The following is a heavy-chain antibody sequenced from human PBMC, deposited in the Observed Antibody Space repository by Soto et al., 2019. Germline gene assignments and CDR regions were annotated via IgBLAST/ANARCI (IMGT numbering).Heavy chain of an antibody. V-gene: IGHV1-2*02. CDR2: INPITGGT. CDR1: GYTFTSYY. Sequence: ASVKVSCKASGYTFTSYYIHWVRQAPGQGLERMGWINPITGGTNYAPKFQGRVTMTRDTSITTAYMELSRLRSDDTAVYYCARNYYDSSDRDYLDYWGQGTLVTVSS. J-gene: IGHJ4*02. D-gene: IGHD3-22*01. CDR3: ARNYYDSSDRDYLDY.